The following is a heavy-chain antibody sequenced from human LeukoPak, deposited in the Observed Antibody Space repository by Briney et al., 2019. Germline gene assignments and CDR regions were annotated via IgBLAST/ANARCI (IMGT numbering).Heavy chain of an antibody. D-gene: IGHD3-10*01. CDR1: GFTFTSYG. CDR3: ARDLSPVVRASPMGY. J-gene: IGHJ4*02. CDR2: ITYDGYYK. Sequence: PGGSLRLSCAVSGFTFTSYGMHWVRQAPGKGLEWVALITYDGYYKYYSDSVKGRFTISSDTSKNTMYLQMNSLRAEDTAVYYCARDLSPVVRASPMGYWGQGTLVTVSS. V-gene: IGHV3-30*03.